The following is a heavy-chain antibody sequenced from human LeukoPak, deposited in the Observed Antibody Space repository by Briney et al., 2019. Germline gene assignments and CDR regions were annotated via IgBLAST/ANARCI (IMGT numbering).Heavy chain of an antibody. CDR2: MNPDGSAK. CDR1: RFTFSNYW. J-gene: IGHJ5*02. Sequence: GGSLRLSCGASRFTFSNYWMSWVRRAPGKGLEWVANMNPDGSAKYYVDSVKGRFTISRDSARNSLYLQMNSLRVEDTAVYYCARDAMVRGAILIFRGFDPWGQGTLVTVSS. D-gene: IGHD3-10*01. CDR3: ARDAMVRGAILIFRGFDP. V-gene: IGHV3-7*01.